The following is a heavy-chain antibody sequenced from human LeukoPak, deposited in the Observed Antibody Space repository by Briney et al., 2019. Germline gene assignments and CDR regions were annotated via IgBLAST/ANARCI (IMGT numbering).Heavy chain of an antibody. J-gene: IGHJ4*02. V-gene: IGHV3-30-3*01. Sequence: GGSLRLSCAASGFTFSSYAMHWVRQAPGKGLEWVAVISYDGSNKYYADSVKGRFTISRDNSKNTLYLQMNSLRAEDTAVYYCARDDTEWELLTNFDYWGQGTLVTVSS. CDR1: GFTFSSYA. CDR2: ISYDGSNK. CDR3: ARDDTEWELLTNFDY. D-gene: IGHD1-26*01.